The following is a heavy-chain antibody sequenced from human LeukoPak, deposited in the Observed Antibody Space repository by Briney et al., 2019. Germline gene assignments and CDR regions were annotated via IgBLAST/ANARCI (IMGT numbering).Heavy chain of an antibody. J-gene: IGHJ4*02. CDR2: INPNSGGT. CDR1: GGTFSSYA. V-gene: IGHV1-2*02. D-gene: IGHD5-24*01. Sequence: ASVKVSCKASGGTFSSYAISWVRQAPGQGLEWMGWINPNSGGTNYAQKFQGRVTMTRDTSISTAYMELNRLRSDDTAVYYCARGGGNYRSFDYWGQGTLVTVSS. CDR3: ARGGGNYRSFDY.